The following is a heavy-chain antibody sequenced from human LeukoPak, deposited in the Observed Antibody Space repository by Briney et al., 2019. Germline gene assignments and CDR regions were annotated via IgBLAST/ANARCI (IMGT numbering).Heavy chain of an antibody. CDR1: GFTFSSYA. J-gene: IGHJ4*02. CDR2: ISGSGGSA. D-gene: IGHD3-22*01. Sequence: GGSLRLSCAASGFTFSSYAMTWVRQAPGKGLEWVSVISGSGGSAHYADSAKGRFTISRDNSKKTLYLQMNSLRAEDTAVHYCAKYTKDLYYDSSGSFDYWGQGTLVTVSS. CDR3: AKYTKDLYYDSSGSFDY. V-gene: IGHV3-23*01.